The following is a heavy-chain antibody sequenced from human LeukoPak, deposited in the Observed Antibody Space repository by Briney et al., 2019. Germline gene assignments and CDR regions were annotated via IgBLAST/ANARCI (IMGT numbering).Heavy chain of an antibody. Sequence: SVKVSCKASGYTFTGYFIHWVRQAPGQGLEWMGGIIPIFGTANYAQKFQGRVTITADKSTSTAYMELSSLRSEDTAVYYCARELGDYYYYYYMDVWGKGTTVTVSS. V-gene: IGHV1-69*06. J-gene: IGHJ6*03. CDR1: GYTFTGYF. CDR2: IIPIFGTA. D-gene: IGHD7-27*01. CDR3: ARELGDYYYYYYMDV.